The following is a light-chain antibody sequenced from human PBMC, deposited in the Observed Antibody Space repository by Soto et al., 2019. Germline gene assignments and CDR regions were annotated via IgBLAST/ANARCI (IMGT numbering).Light chain of an antibody. Sequence: EIVLRHPPSTLYLAPGERATLSCRASQSVSSSYLAWYQQKPGQAPRLLIYEASNRATGIPARFSGSGSGTDFTLTISNLEPEDFAVYYCQQRTYWPWTLGQGTKVDI. V-gene: IGKV3D-20*02. CDR1: QSVSSSY. J-gene: IGKJ1*01. CDR2: EAS. CDR3: QQRTYWPWT.